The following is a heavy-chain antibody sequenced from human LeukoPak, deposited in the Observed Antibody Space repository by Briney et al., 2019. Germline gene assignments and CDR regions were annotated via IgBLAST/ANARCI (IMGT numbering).Heavy chain of an antibody. CDR2: IRYDGNNK. Sequence: GGPLELSGEAPGLPLINSGLHWVGQAPGKGLEGVEFIRYDGNNKNYADSVKGRFTISRDNSKNTLYLQMSSLRAEDTAVYYCAKAGSYCSGGSCYSDHWGQGTQVTVSS. J-gene: IGHJ4*02. CDR3: AKAGSYCSGGSCYSDH. V-gene: IGHV3-30*02. D-gene: IGHD2-15*01. CDR1: GLPLINSG.